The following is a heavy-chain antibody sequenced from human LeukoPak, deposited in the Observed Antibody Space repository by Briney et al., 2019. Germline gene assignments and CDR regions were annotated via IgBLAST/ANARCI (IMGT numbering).Heavy chain of an antibody. CDR2: IYYSGST. CDR3: ARVTGYTIEDYFDY. D-gene: IGHD3-9*01. V-gene: IGHV4-59*01. CDR1: GGSISSYY. Sequence: SETLSLTCTVSGGSISSYYWSWLRQPPGKGLEWIGYIYYSGSTNYNPSLKSRVTISVKTSKNQFSLKLRSVTAADTAVYYCARVTGYTIEDYFDYWGQGTLVTVSS. J-gene: IGHJ4*02.